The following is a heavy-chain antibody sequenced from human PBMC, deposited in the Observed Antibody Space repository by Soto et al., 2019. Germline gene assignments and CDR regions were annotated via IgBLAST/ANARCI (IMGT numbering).Heavy chain of an antibody. V-gene: IGHV4-30-2*01. D-gene: IGHD6-6*01. J-gene: IGHJ4*02. CDR2: IYHSGIX. CDR3: AVTIPPSIAVFDD. Sequence: GPEITSETLSLTCAVSGGSISSGGYSWSWIRQPPGKGLEWIGYIYHSGIXYYNPSLKSRVTISVDRSKNQFSLKLSSVTAADTAVYYRAVTIPPSIAVFDDWGQGTLVTVSS. CDR1: GGSISSGGYS.